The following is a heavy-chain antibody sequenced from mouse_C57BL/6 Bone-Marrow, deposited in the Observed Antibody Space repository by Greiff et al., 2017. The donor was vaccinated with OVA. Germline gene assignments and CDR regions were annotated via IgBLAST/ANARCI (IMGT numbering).Heavy chain of an antibody. CDR2: IDPENGDT. Sequence: VQLQQSGAELVRPGASVKLSCTASGFNIKDDYMHWVKQRPEQGLEWIGWIDPENGDTEYASKFQGKATITADTSSNTAYLQLSSLTTEDTAVYDCTYYYGSSDRAYWGQGTLVTVSA. CDR1: GFNIKDDY. CDR3: TYYYGSSDRAY. D-gene: IGHD1-1*01. V-gene: IGHV14-4*01. J-gene: IGHJ3*01.